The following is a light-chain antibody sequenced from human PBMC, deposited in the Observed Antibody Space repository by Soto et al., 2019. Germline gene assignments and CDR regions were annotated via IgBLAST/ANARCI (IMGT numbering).Light chain of an antibody. CDR1: QTVGRDY. Sequence: VMTQSAGTVSVSPGERATLSCRASQTVGRDYLAWYQHKPGQAPRLLIYGISNRATGIPDRFSGSGSGTEFTLTISSVQPEDVAIYYCQEYTNWPITFGQGTRLEIK. J-gene: IGKJ5*01. V-gene: IGKV3D-15*01. CDR3: QEYTNWPIT. CDR2: GIS.